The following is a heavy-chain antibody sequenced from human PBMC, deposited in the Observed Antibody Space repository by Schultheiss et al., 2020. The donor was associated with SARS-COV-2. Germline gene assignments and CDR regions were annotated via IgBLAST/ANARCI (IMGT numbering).Heavy chain of an antibody. CDR2: ISNSGGT. CDR1: GGSMSSYY. D-gene: IGHD6-19*01. J-gene: IGHJ4*02. Sequence: SETLSLTCTVSGGSMSSYYRSWIRQTRGNGLEWIGYISNSGGTNYNPSLKSRVTISVDTSKNQFSLKLSSVTAADTAVYYCARGVAVAGTSRSDYWSKGTRITVAS. CDR3: ARGVAVAGTSRSDY. V-gene: IGHV4-59*01.